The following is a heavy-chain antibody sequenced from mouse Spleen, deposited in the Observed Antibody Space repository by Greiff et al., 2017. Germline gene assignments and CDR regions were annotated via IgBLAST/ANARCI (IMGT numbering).Heavy chain of an antibody. V-gene: IGHV1-62-2*01. Sequence: VKLVESGAGLVKPGASVKLSCKASGYTFTEYIIHWVKQRSGQGLEWIGWFYPGSGCISYNENFQDMATLTADASSSTVYLELSSLTSEDSAVFCCARSTGMTGFDDWGQGTTRTVSS. CDR2: FYPGSGCI. CDR3: ARSTGMTGFDD. J-gene: IGHJ2*01. CDR1: GYTFTEYI. D-gene: IGHD3-1*01.